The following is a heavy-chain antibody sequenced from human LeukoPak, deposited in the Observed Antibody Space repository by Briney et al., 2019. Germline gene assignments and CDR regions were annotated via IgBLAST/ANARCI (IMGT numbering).Heavy chain of an antibody. J-gene: IGHJ6*03. D-gene: IGHD3-10*01. CDR1: GSSISSYY. V-gene: IGHV4-59*01. CDR3: ERDLRGGSGSYYLYYYYYMDV. Sequence: TSETLSLTCTVSGSSISSYYWSWIRQPPGKGLEWIGYIYYSGSTNYNPSLKSRVTISVDTSKNQFSLKLSSVTAADTAVYYCERDLRGGSGSYYLYYYYYMDVWGKGTTVTVSS. CDR2: IYYSGST.